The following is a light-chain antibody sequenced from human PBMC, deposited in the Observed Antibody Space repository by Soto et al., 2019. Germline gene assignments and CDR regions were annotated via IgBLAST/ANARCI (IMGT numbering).Light chain of an antibody. CDR3: QQYNSYWT. CDR1: QSISSW. CDR2: DAS. J-gene: IGKJ1*01. V-gene: IGKV1-5*01. Sequence: DIQMTQSPSTLAASVGDRVTITCRASQSISSWLAWYQQQPGKAPKLLIYDASSLESGVPSRFSGSGSGTESTLTISSLQPDDFATYYCQQYNSYWTCGQGTKGDIK.